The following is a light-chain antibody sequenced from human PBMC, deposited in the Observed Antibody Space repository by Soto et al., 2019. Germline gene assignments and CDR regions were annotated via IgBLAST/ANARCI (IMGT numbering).Light chain of an antibody. CDR2: DAS. V-gene: IGKV3-15*01. CDR1: QSVSSK. J-gene: IGKJ1*01. Sequence: IAMTQSPATVSVSPVERATISGRASQSVSSKLAWYQQKPGQAPRLLIYDASTRATGIPARFSGSGSGTEFTLTISSLQSEDFAVYYCQQFNNWPRTFGQGTKVDIK. CDR3: QQFNNWPRT.